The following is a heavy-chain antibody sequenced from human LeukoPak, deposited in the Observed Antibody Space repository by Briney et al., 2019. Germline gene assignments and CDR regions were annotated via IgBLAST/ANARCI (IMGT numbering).Heavy chain of an antibody. J-gene: IGHJ4*02. D-gene: IGHD2-2*01. CDR2: IRYDGSNK. Sequence: PGRSLRLSCAASGFTFSSYGMHWVREAPGKGLEWVAFIRYDGSNKYYADSVKGRFTISRDNSKNTLYLQMNSLRAEDTAVYYCAKDLMAVVPAANYWGQGTLVTVSS. CDR1: GFTFSSYG. V-gene: IGHV3-30*02. CDR3: AKDLMAVVPAANY.